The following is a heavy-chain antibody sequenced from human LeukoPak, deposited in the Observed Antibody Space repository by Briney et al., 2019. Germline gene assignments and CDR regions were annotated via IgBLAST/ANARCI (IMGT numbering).Heavy chain of an antibody. D-gene: IGHD6-6*01. V-gene: IGHV3-74*01. J-gene: IGHJ4*02. CDR1: GFTFSNYW. CDR2: INSDGSST. Sequence: GGSLRLSCAASGFTFSNYWMHWVRQAPGKGLVWVSRINSDGSSTSYADSVKGRFTISRDNAKNTLYLQMNSLRAEDTAVYYCAKDGVSGIAARFDYWGQGTLVTVSS. CDR3: AKDGVSGIAARFDY.